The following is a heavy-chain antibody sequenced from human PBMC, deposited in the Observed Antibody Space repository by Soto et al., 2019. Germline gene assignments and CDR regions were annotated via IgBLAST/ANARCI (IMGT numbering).Heavy chain of an antibody. CDR2: MNPNSGNT. CDR3: ARDVRSPQYYYYMDV. V-gene: IGHV1-8*02. Sequence: ASVKVSCKASGGTFSSYAISWVRQATGQGLEWMGWMNPNSGNTGYAQKFQGRVTMTRNTSISTAYMELSSLRSEDTAVYYCARDVRSPQYYYYMDVWGKGTTVTVSS. J-gene: IGHJ6*03. CDR1: GGTFSSYA.